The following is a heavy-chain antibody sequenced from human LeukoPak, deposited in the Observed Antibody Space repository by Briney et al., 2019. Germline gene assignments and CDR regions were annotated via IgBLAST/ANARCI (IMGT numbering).Heavy chain of an antibody. J-gene: IGHJ2*01. CDR2: ITGSGSST. CDR3: AKNEYGDYEGWYFDL. CDR1: GFTFSNYA. V-gene: IGHV3-23*01. Sequence: HAGGSLRLSCAASGFTFSNYAMSWVRQAPGKGLEWVSTITGSGSSTYYADSVKGRFTISRDNSKNTLYLQMNSLRAEDTTVYYCAKNEYGDYEGWYFDLWGRGTLVTVSS. D-gene: IGHD4-17*01.